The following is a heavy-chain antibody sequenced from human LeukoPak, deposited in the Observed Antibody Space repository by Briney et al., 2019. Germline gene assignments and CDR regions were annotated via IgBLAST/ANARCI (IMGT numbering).Heavy chain of an antibody. Sequence: SETLSLTCTVSGXFIIGYYWSWIRQPPGKGLEWIDYIYYSGSTNYNPSLKSRVTMSVETSKNQFSLKLSSVTAADTAVYYCAKLGGTEQQLVSHWGQGSLVTVSS. CDR3: AKLGGTEQQLVSH. V-gene: IGHV4-59*03. D-gene: IGHD6-13*01. CDR2: IYYSGST. CDR1: GXFIIGYY. J-gene: IGHJ4*02.